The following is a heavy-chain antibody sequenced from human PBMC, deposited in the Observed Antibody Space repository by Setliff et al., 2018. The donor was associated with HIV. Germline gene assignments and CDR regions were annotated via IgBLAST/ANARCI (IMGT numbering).Heavy chain of an antibody. D-gene: IGHD1-26*01. V-gene: IGHV3-20*04. CDR1: GFTFSGYW. CDR2: INWNGGST. Sequence: PGGSLRLSCAASGFTFSGYWMHWVRQAPGKGLVWVSRINWNGGSTGYADFVKGRFTISRDDAKNSLYLQMNSLRVEDTAVYYCATDCAVVGGTGSLDSWGQGTLVTVSS. CDR3: ATDCAVVGGTGSLDS. J-gene: IGHJ4*02.